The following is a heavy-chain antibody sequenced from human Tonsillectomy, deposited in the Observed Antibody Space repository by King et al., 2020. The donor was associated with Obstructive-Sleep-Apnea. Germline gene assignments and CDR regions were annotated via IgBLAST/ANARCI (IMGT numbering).Heavy chain of an antibody. CDR2: ISSSSRDI. V-gene: IGHV3-21*06. D-gene: IGHD2-21*01. J-gene: IGHJ4*02. CDR3: VRDADRPLWQPRPYFDY. Sequence: QLVQSGGGLVKPGGSLRLSCAASGFTFSSYSMNWVRQAPGKGLEWVSFISSSSRDIYYGDSVKGRFTISRDNAKNSLYLQMNSLRADDTVVYYCVRDADRPLWQPRPYFDYWGQGTLVTVSS. CDR1: GFTFSSYS.